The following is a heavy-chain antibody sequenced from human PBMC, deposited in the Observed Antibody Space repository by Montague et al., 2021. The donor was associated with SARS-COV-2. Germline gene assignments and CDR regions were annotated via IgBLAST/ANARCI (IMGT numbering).Heavy chain of an antibody. CDR3: ARLWDTVYYYYGMDA. J-gene: IGHJ6*02. Sequence: SETLSLTCAVSGGSISSSSYYWGWIRQPPGKGLEWIGSIHYSGSTYYNPSLKSRVSISVDTPKNQFSLKLSSVTAADTAVYYCARLWDTVYYYYGMDAWGQGTTVTVSS. CDR1: GGSISSSSYY. V-gene: IGHV4-39*01. CDR2: IHYSGST. D-gene: IGHD1-26*01.